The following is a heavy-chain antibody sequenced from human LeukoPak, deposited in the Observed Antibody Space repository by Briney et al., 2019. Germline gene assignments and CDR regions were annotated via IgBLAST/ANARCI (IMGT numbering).Heavy chain of an antibody. Sequence: PSETLSLTCTVSGGSISNYYWSWIRQPPGRGLEWIGSISYSGSTYYNPSLKSRVTISVDTSKNQFSLKLSSVTAADTAVYYCARGIKWLGAFDVWGQGTMVTVSS. CDR2: ISYSGST. D-gene: IGHD3-22*01. V-gene: IGHV4-59*12. J-gene: IGHJ3*01. CDR1: GGSISNYY. CDR3: ARGIKWLGAFDV.